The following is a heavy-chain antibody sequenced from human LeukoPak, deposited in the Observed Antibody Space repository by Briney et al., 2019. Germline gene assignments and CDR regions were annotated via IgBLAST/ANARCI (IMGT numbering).Heavy chain of an antibody. CDR3: ASSLKMATISPFDY. CDR2: IYYSGST. Sequence: PSETLSLTFTVSGGSISSYYWSWIRQPPGKGLEWIGYIYYSGSTNYNPSLKSRVTISVDTSKNQFSLKLSSVTAADTAVYYCASSLKMATISPFDYWGQGTLVTVSS. CDR1: GGSISSYY. J-gene: IGHJ4*02. V-gene: IGHV4-59*08. D-gene: IGHD5-24*01.